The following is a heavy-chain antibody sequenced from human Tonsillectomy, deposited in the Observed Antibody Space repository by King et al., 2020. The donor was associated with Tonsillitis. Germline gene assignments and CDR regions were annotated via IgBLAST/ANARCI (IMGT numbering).Heavy chain of an antibody. CDR3: ARDDYGGDYYYGMDV. CDR2: ISSSVGPI. V-gene: IGHV3-11*01. CDR1: GFTFSNYY. D-gene: IGHD4-23*01. J-gene: IGHJ6*02. Sequence: VQLVQSGGGLVKPGGSLRLSCAASGFTFSNYYMSWIRQAPGKGLEWVSYISSSVGPIHYADSVKGRFTISRDNAKNSLYLQMNSLRAEDTAVYYCARDDYGGDYYYGMDVWGQGTTVTVSS.